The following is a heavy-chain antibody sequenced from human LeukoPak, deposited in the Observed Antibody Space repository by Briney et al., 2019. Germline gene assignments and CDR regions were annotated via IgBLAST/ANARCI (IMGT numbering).Heavy chain of an antibody. D-gene: IGHD3-22*01. V-gene: IGHV3-74*01. J-gene: IGHJ4*02. Sequence: GGSLRLSCAASGFTFSTYWMHWVRQVPGKGLVWVSRINSDETSTTYADSVKGRFTISRDNAKNTLYLQMNSLRVEDTAVYYCARSYYYDSSGPWPIDYWGQGTLVTVSS. CDR2: INSDETST. CDR3: ARSYYYDSSGPWPIDY. CDR1: GFTFSTYW.